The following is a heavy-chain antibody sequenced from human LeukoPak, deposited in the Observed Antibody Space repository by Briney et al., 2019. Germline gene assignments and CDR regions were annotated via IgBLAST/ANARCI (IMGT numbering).Heavy chain of an antibody. D-gene: IGHD3-3*01. J-gene: IGHJ4*02. Sequence: GGSLRLSCAASGFTFSSYSMNWVRQATGQGLEWVSSISSSSSYIYYADSVKGRFTISRDNAKTSLYLQLNSLRAEDTAVYYCARADDFWSGDAFDYWGQGTLVTVSS. V-gene: IGHV3-21*01. CDR1: GFTFSSYS. CDR3: ARADDFWSGDAFDY. CDR2: ISSSSSYI.